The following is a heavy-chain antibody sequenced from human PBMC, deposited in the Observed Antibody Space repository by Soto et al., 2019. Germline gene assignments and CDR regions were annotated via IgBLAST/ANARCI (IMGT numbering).Heavy chain of an antibody. Sequence: EVQLVESGGGLVQPGGSLRLSCAASGFTFSSYSMNWVRQAPGKGLEWVSYISSSSSTIYYADSVKGRFTISRDNAKNSLYLQMNSLRDEDTAVYYCALGVGDDSAKSNPWYWGQGTLVTVSS. J-gene: IGHJ4*02. V-gene: IGHV3-48*02. CDR3: ALGVGDDSAKSNPWY. CDR2: ISSSSSTI. D-gene: IGHD3-16*01. CDR1: GFTFSSYS.